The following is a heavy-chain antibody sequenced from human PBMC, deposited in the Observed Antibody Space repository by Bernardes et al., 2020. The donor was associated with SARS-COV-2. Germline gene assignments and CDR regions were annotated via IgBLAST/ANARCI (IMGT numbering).Heavy chain of an antibody. D-gene: IGHD5-18*01. V-gene: IGHV3-20*01. CDR2: IKRNGGST. Sequence: GGSLRLSCAASGFIFNDYGMSWVRQAPGKGLEWVSGIKRNGGSTGHADSVKGRFTISRDNAKNSLYLQLNSLRAEDTALYHCARGYFYGPFDLWGQGTLVTVSS. CDR3: ARGYFYGPFDL. CDR1: GFIFNDYG. J-gene: IGHJ4*02.